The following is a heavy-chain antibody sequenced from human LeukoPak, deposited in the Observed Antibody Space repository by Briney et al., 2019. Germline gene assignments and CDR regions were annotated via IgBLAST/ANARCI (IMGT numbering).Heavy chain of an antibody. D-gene: IGHD6-19*01. J-gene: IGHJ4*02. Sequence: KPSEALSLTCTVSGGSLCSSSDYWGWIRQPPGKGLEWFGSVYYTGSTYYNPSLKSRVTIFVDTSKNQFSLRLTSVTAADTSVYYCARRSSSGWFFDSWGQGTLVTVSS. CDR1: GGSLCSSSDY. CDR2: VYYTGST. V-gene: IGHV4-39*01. CDR3: ARRSSSGWFFDS.